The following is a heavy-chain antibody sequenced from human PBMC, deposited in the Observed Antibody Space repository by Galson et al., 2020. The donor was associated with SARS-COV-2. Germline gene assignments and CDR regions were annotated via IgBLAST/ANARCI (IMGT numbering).Heavy chain of an antibody. CDR1: GGSINSGDNY. V-gene: IGHV4-31*03. D-gene: IGHD3-16*01. CDR3: ARGYDYNGHYMDY. J-gene: IGHJ4*02. CDR2: IHYSGST. Sequence: SETLSLTCTVSGGSINSGDNYWSWIRQRPGKGLEWLGYIHYSGSTHYTPSLKSRLIISIDTSKNQFSLKVISVTAADTAVYYCARGYDYNGHYMDYWGQGTLVTVFS.